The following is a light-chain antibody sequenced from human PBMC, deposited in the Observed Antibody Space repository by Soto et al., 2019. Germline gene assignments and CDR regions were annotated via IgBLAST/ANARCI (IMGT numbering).Light chain of an antibody. CDR2: ANS. CDR3: QSYDSSLSVV. Sequence: QSVLTQPPSVSGAPGQRVTISCTGTSSNTGAGNGVHWYQHLPGTAPKLLIYANSNRPSGVPDRFSGSQSGTSASLAITGLQAEDEADYYCQSYDSSLSVVFGGGTKVTVL. J-gene: IGLJ2*01. V-gene: IGLV1-40*01. CDR1: SSNTGAGNG.